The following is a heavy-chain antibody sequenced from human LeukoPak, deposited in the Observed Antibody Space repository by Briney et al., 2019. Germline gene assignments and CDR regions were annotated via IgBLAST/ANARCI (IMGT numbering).Heavy chain of an antibody. CDR2: VNSDGSGT. D-gene: IGHD7-27*01. Sequence: GGSLRLSCAASGFSFSSNWMHWVRQAPGKGLVWVSRVNSDGSGTSYADSVEGRFTISRDNAKNTLYLQMNSLRAEDTAVYYCATSLGPLTDYWGQGTLVTVSS. CDR1: GFSFSSNW. CDR3: ATSLGPLTDY. V-gene: IGHV3-74*01. J-gene: IGHJ4*02.